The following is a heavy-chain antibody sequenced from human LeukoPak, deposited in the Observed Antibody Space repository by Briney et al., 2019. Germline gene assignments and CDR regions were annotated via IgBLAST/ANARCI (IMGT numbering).Heavy chain of an antibody. CDR1: GYTFTGYY. Sequence: GASVTVSCKASGYTFTGYYMHWVRQAPGQGLEWMGWINPNSGGTNYAQKFQGRVTMTRDTSISTAYMELSRLRSDDTAVYYCCSTSSGPDYYYYMDVWGKGTTVTISS. CDR2: INPNSGGT. J-gene: IGHJ6*03. D-gene: IGHD2-2*01. CDR3: CSTSSGPDYYYYMDV. V-gene: IGHV1-2*02.